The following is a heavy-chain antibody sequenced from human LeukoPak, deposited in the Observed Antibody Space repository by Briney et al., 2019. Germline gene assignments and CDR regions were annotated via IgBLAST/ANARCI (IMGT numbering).Heavy chain of an antibody. J-gene: IGHJ5*02. CDR1: GGSISSGGYY. V-gene: IGHV4-31*03. CDR3: ARDLTGRSWFDP. Sequence: SQTLSLTCTVSGGSISSGGYYWSWIRQHPGKGLEWIGYISYSGSTDYNPSLKSRVSISVDTSKSQFSLKLSSVTAADTALYYCARDLTGRSWFDPWGQGTLVTVSS. CDR2: ISYSGST. D-gene: IGHD1-1*01.